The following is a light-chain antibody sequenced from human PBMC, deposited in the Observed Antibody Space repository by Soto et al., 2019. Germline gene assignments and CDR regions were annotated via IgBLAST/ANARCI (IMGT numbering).Light chain of an antibody. CDR3: QQYNKWPPLT. V-gene: IGKV3-15*01. J-gene: IGKJ4*01. CDR2: GAS. CDR1: QSVGTN. Sequence: EVVMTQSPATQSVSPGERATLSCRASQSVGTNLAWYQQKPGQAPRLLIYGASTRATGIPARFSGSGSGTEFTLTISSLQSEDLAVYYCQQYNKWPPLTFGGGIKVEIK.